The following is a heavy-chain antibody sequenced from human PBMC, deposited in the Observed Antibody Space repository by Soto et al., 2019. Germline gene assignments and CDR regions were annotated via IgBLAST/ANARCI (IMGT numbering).Heavy chain of an antibody. V-gene: IGHV4-59*01. D-gene: IGHD3-10*01. CDR2: IYDSGST. J-gene: IGHJ6*02. CDR1: GGSISNYY. CDR3: ARARISMVREVNKYNMDV. Sequence: QVQLQESGPGLVKPSETLSLTCTVSGGSISNYYWSWIRQPPGKGLEWIGYIYDSGSTNSKPSLQNRVTISVDTSKNQFSLKLRAVTAADTAIYYCARARISMVREVNKYNMDVWGQGTTVIVSS.